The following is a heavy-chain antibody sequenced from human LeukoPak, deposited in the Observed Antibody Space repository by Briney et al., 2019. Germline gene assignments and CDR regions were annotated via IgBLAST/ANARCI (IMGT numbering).Heavy chain of an antibody. CDR2: VNNDGGGT. V-gene: IGHV3-74*01. Sequence: QPGGSLRLSCAASGFTFGSYWIYWVRQAPGKGLVCISRVNNDGGGTIYADSVKGRFIISRDNAKNTAFLQLNSLRADDTAAYYCARGGDFHAFDIWGQGTMVTVSS. J-gene: IGHJ3*02. D-gene: IGHD3-3*01. CDR3: ARGGDFHAFDI. CDR1: GFTFGSYW.